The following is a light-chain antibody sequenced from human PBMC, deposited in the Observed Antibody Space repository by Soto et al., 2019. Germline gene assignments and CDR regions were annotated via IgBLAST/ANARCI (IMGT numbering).Light chain of an antibody. CDR3: QQSYSTPT. V-gene: IGKV1-39*01. CDR2: AAS. J-gene: IGKJ5*01. Sequence: DIPITPYPSSPTAPFGDRDTMPCRASQSIRSYLNWYQQKPGKAPKLLIYAASSLQSGVPSRFSGSGSGTDFTLTISSLQPEDFATYYCQQSYSTPTFGQGTRLEI. CDR1: QSIRSY.